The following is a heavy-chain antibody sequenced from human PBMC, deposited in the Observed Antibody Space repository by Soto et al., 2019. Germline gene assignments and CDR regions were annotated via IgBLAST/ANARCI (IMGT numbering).Heavy chain of an antibody. J-gene: IGHJ5*02. CDR1: GGSISSTISSF. V-gene: IGHV4-39*01. Sequence: QLQLQESGPGLVKTSETLSLTCTVSGGSISSTISSFWGWIRQPPGKGLEWIGTISYSGSTYYNPCLKSRVTISLDTSKNQFSLNLNSVTAADTAVFFCARRLTTGRFDLWGQGTLVTVSS. CDR3: ARRLTTGRFDL. D-gene: IGHD4-4*01. CDR2: ISYSGST.